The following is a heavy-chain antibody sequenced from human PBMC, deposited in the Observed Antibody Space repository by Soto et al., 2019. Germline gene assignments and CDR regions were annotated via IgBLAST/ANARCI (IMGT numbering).Heavy chain of an antibody. V-gene: IGHV3-33*01. Sequence: QVQLVESGGGVVQPGRSLRLSCVASGFTFSTYGMHWVRQAPGKGLEWVAVMWFDGKHQYYADSVKGRFTISRDNSKNTLYLQMNSLRADDTALYYCARWTYYDSSGYYYVFDYWGQGTLVTVSS. CDR1: GFTFSTYG. CDR3: ARWTYYDSSGYYYVFDY. J-gene: IGHJ4*02. D-gene: IGHD3-22*01. CDR2: MWFDGKHQ.